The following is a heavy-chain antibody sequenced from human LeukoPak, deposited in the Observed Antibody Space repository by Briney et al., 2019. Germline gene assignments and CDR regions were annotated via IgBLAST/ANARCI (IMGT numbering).Heavy chain of an antibody. Sequence: PSETLSLTCAVSGDSISSGHYWGWIRQPPGKGLEFIGRIYYSGSTYYNPSLKSRVTISVDTSKNKFSLQVSSVTAADTALYYCARGLYYFDYWGQGTLVTVSS. J-gene: IGHJ4*02. CDR1: GDSISSGHY. CDR3: ARGLYYFDY. V-gene: IGHV4-38-2*01. CDR2: IYYSGST.